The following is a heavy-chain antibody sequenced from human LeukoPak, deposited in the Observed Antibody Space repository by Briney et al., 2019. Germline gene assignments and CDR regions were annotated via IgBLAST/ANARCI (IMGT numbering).Heavy chain of an antibody. V-gene: IGHV3-43*01. CDR2: ISWDGGRR. D-gene: IGHD3-22*01. CDR3: AKELTMIVGGRYMDV. J-gene: IGHJ6*03. Sequence: GGSLRLSCAASGFTFDDYAMHWVRQAPGKGLEWVSLISWDGGRRNYADSVKGRFTISRDNSKNSLYLQMNSLRSEDTALYYCAKELTMIVGGRYMDVWGKGTTVTVSS. CDR1: GFTFDDYA.